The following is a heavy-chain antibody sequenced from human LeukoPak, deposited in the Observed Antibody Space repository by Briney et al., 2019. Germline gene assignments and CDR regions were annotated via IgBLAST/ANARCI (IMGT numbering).Heavy chain of an antibody. Sequence: GGSLRLSCAASGFTFSNYGMHWVRQAPGKGLEWVAVISYDGSNKYYADSVKGRFTISRENSKNTLYIQMNSLRPEDTAIYYCAKAENDPHGGYFDYWGQGTLVTVSS. J-gene: IGHJ4*02. V-gene: IGHV3-30*18. CDR3: AKAENDPHGGYFDY. CDR1: GFTFSNYG. CDR2: ISYDGSNK. D-gene: IGHD1-1*01.